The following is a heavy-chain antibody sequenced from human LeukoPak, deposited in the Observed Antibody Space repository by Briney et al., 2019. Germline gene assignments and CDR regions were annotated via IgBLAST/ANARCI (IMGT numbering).Heavy chain of an antibody. J-gene: IGHJ6*02. D-gene: IGHD3-3*01. CDR1: GYTFTSYD. CDR2: MNPNSGNT. V-gene: IGHV1-8*01. CDR3: ARQGGITIFGVVIMDGMDV. Sequence: ASVKVSCKASGYTFTSYDINWVRQATGQGLEWMGWMNPNSGNTGYAQKFQGRVTMTRNTSISTAYMELSSPRSEDTAVYYCARQGGITIFGVVIMDGMDVWGQGTTVTVSS.